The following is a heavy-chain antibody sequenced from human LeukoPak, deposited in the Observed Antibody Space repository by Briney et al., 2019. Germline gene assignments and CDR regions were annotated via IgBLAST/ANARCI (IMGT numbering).Heavy chain of an antibody. CDR1: GYTFTGYY. D-gene: IGHD5-12*01. Sequence: ASVKVSCKASGYTFTGYYIHWVRQAPGQGLEWIGWINPNSGGTNYPQKFQDWVTMTRGTSISTAYMELRRLKSEDTAVYYCARTRGYVQLGGLDIWGQGTLVTISS. CDR2: INPNSGGT. CDR3: ARTRGYVQLGGLDI. V-gene: IGHV1-2*04. J-gene: IGHJ3*02.